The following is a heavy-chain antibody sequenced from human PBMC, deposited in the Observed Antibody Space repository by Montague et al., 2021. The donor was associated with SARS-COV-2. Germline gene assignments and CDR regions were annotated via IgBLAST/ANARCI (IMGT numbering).Heavy chain of an antibody. CDR2: ISSSSSYT. CDR1: GFTFSDYY. J-gene: IGHJ1*01. V-gene: IGHV3-11*06. Sequence: SLRLSCAASGFTFSDYYVGWIRQAPGKGLEWVSYISSSSSYTYYADSVKGRFTISRDNAKNSLYLQMNSLRAEDTAVYYCADYGDTEPFQHWGQGTLATVSS. CDR3: ADYGDTEPFQH. D-gene: IGHD4-17*01.